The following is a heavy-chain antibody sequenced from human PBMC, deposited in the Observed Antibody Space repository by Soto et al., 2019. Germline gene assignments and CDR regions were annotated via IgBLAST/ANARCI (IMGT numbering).Heavy chain of an antibody. J-gene: IGHJ4*02. Sequence: QVHLVQSGAEVKKPGASVKVSCKASGYTFTSYYMHWVRQAPGQGLEWMGNIKPSGGGTTYAQKVKGRVTITRDTSTSTVYMEVSSLRSEDTAVYYCAREMPSTYYFDYWGQGALVIVSS. CDR2: IKPSGGGT. D-gene: IGHD2-2*01. CDR1: GYTFTSYY. CDR3: AREMPSTYYFDY. V-gene: IGHV1-46*03.